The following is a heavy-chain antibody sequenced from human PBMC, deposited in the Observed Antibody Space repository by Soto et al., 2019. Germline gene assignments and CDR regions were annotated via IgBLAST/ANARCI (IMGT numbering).Heavy chain of an antibody. D-gene: IGHD3-10*01. CDR3: ARDHGGATMALLY. CDR1: GYNFLNYG. J-gene: IGHJ4*02. Sequence: ASVKVSCKTSGYNFLNYGMSWVRQAPGQGPEWMGWISVYHGNTIYAQNFQGRVTMTTDTSTSTAYMELTSLRSNDTGVYYCARDHGGATMALLYWGQGTLVTVSS. V-gene: IGHV1-18*04. CDR2: ISVYHGNT.